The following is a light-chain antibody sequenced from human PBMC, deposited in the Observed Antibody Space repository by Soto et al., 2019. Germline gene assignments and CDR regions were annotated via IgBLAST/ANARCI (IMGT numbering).Light chain of an antibody. CDR3: LSYAGSNNLI. V-gene: IGLV2-8*01. Sequence: QSALTQPPSASGSPGQSVTISCTGTSSDVGAYNDVSWYQQHPGKAPKLMICEVTKRPSGVPDRFSGSNSGNTASLTVSGLQDEDEADYYCLSYAGSNNLIFGGGTKLTVL. CDR2: EVT. J-gene: IGLJ2*01. CDR1: SSDVGAYND.